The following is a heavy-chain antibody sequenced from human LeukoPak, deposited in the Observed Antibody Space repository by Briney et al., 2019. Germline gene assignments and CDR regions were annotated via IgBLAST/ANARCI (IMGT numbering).Heavy chain of an antibody. CDR2: ISGSGGST. Sequence: GGSLRLSCAASGFTFSSYAMSWVRQAPGKGLEWVSAISGSGGSTYYADSVKGRFTISRDNSKNTLYLQMSSLRAGDTAVYYCAKDPDRAAAGTFDYWGQGTLVTVSS. CDR3: AKDPDRAAAGTFDY. CDR1: GFTFSSYA. V-gene: IGHV3-23*01. D-gene: IGHD6-13*01. J-gene: IGHJ4*02.